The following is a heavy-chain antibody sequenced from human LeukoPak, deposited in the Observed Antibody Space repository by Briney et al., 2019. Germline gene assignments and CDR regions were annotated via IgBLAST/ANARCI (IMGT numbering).Heavy chain of an antibody. CDR3: ARESRTYYYDSSGYPDY. J-gene: IGHJ4*02. Sequence: ASVKVSCKASGYTFTSYGISWVRQAPGQGLEWMGWISANNGNTNYAQKLQVRVTMTTDTSTSTAYMELRSLRSDDTAVYYCARESRTYYYDSSGYPDYWGQGTLVTVSS. V-gene: IGHV1-18*01. D-gene: IGHD3-22*01. CDR2: ISANNGNT. CDR1: GYTFTSYG.